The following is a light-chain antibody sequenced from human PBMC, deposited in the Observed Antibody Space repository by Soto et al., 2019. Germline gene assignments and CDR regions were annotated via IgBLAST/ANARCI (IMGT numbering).Light chain of an antibody. J-gene: IGLJ2*01. CDR1: RSDLGTYDY. V-gene: IGLV2-14*01. CDR2: EVN. CDR3: SSFSSITREV. Sequence: QSVLTQPASVSGSPGQSITISCTGTRSDLGTYDYVSWYQQHPGNAPKLIIFEVNNRPSGVSHRFSGSKSGNTASLTISGLQTEDEADYYCSSFSSITREVFGGGTKVTVL.